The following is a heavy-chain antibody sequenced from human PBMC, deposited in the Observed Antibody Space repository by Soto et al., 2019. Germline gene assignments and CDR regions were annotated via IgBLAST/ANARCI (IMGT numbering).Heavy chain of an antibody. CDR1: GFTFSSFW. J-gene: IGHJ4*02. CDR3: ARGYFFDSSRYYADY. V-gene: IGHV3-7*05. Sequence: LRLSCAASGFTFSSFWMYWVRQAPGRGLEWVATIKQDGSEKYHVDSVKGRFTISRDNAKNSLYLQMSSLGADDTAVYYCARGYFFDSSRYYADYWGQGTLVTVSS. CDR2: IKQDGSEK. D-gene: IGHD3-22*01.